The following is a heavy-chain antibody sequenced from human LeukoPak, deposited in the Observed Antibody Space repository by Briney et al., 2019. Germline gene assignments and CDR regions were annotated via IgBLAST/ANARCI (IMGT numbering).Heavy chain of an antibody. CDR2: IFHTGSA. D-gene: IGHD6-19*01. Sequence: SETLSLTCTVSSGSISTSNYYWGWIRQPPGKGLEYIRSIFHTGSADYNPSLKSRVTLSVDTSKNQFSLKLNSVTAADTAVYYCVREREKQWLFWGQGTLVPVSS. V-gene: IGHV4-39*07. CDR1: SGSISTSNYY. CDR3: VREREKQWLF. J-gene: IGHJ4*02.